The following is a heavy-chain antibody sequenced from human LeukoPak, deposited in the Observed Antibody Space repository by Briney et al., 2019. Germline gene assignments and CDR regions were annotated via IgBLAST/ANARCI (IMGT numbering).Heavy chain of an antibody. CDR1: GGTFSSYA. Sequence: SVKVSCKASGGTFSSYAISWVRQAPGQGLEWMGGIIPIFGTANYAQKFQGRVTITADKSTSTAYMEPSSLRSEDTAVYYCARAITMVRGVIHWFDPWGQGTLVTVSS. V-gene: IGHV1-69*06. D-gene: IGHD3-10*01. J-gene: IGHJ5*02. CDR3: ARAITMVRGVIHWFDP. CDR2: IIPIFGTA.